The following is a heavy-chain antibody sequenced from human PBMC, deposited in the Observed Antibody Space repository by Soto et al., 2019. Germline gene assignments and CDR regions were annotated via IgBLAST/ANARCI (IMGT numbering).Heavy chain of an antibody. CDR1: GFTFDDYA. D-gene: IGHD3-22*01. Sequence: AGGSLRLSCAASGFTFDDYAMHWVRQAPGKGLEWVSGISWNSGSIGYADSAKGRFTISRDNAKNSLYLQMNSLRAEDTALYYCAKGLSSGYYLFYFDYWGQGTLVTVSS. CDR3: AKGLSSGYYLFYFDY. V-gene: IGHV3-9*01. CDR2: ISWNSGSI. J-gene: IGHJ4*02.